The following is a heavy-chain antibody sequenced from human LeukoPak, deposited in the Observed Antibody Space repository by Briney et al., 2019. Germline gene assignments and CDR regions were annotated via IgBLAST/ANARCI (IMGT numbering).Heavy chain of an antibody. J-gene: IGHJ3*02. CDR1: GGSISSSSYY. V-gene: IGHV4-39*07. CDR3: ARDSYYYDSSGSPYAFDI. Sequence: SETLSLTCTVSGGSISSSSYYWGWIRQPPGKGLEWIGSIYYSGSTYYNPSLRSRVTISVDTSKNQFSLKLSSVTAADTAVYYCARDSYYYDSSGSPYAFDIWGQGTMVTVSS. D-gene: IGHD3-22*01. CDR2: IYYSGST.